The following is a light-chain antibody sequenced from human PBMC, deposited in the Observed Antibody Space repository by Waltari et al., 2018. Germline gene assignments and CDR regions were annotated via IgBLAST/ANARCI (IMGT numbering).Light chain of an antibody. CDR1: QDISKY. Sequence: DIQMTQSPSSLSASLGDRVTITCQASQDISKYLNWYQHKSGKAPKLLIYDASNLERGVPSRFRGYGSGTNFTFSISSLQPEDFATYFCQQHHELQTFGQGTKLDIK. CDR2: DAS. CDR3: QQHHELQT. J-gene: IGKJ2*01. V-gene: IGKV1-33*01.